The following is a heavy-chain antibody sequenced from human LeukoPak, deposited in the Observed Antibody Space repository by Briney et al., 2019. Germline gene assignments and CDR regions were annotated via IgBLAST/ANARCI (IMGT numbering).Heavy chain of an antibody. CDR2: ISYDGSNK. J-gene: IGHJ4*02. D-gene: IGHD3-10*01. Sequence: PGGSLRLSCAASGFTFSSYAMHWVRQAPGKGLEWVAVISYDGSNKYYADSVKGRFTISRDNSKNTLYLQMNSLRAEDTAVYYCAKDSWGFGDYPGLDYWGQGTLVTVSS. CDR1: GFTFSSYA. V-gene: IGHV3-30*04. CDR3: AKDSWGFGDYPGLDY.